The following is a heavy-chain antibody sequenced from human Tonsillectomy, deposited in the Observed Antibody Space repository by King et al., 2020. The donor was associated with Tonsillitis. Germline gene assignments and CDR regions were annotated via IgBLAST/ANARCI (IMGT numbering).Heavy chain of an antibody. J-gene: IGHJ4*02. Sequence: QLVQSGAEVKKSGASVKVSCKASGYTFTGYYMHWVRQAPGQGLEWMGWINPNSGFTDYAQTFQGRVTMTTDSSISTAYMVLGRLRSDDTAVYYCARASGTTGDISNFYFDYWGQGTLVTVSS. CDR1: GYTFTGYY. CDR2: INPNSGFT. V-gene: IGHV1-2*02. CDR3: ARASGTTGDISNFYFDY. D-gene: IGHD1-14*01.